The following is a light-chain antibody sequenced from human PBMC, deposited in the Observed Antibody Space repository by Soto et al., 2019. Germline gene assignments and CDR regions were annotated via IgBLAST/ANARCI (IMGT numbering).Light chain of an antibody. CDR1: HNVNSN. V-gene: IGKV3-15*01. CDR2: GAS. Sequence: EIVMTQSPATLPVSPGETATLSCRASHNVNSNIAWYQQRPGQAPRLLIYGASTRATGIPARFSGSGSGTEFTLTSSSLQSEDFEVYYCQQYQNWPLAFGGGTKVDIK. CDR3: QQYQNWPLA. J-gene: IGKJ4*01.